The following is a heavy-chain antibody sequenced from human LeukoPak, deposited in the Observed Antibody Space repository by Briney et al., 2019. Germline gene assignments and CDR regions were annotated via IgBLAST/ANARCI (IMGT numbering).Heavy chain of an antibody. CDR2: INPSGGAT. Sequence: GASVKVSCKASGYTFTSYYMHWVRRAPGQGLEWMGIINPSGGATSYAQKFQGRVAMIGDTSTSTVYMQMSSLRIDDTAVYYCAGHSDLGSGSHYPYYYLMDVWGQGTTVTVSS. V-gene: IGHV1-46*01. CDR3: AGHSDLGSGSHYPYYYLMDV. J-gene: IGHJ6*02. D-gene: IGHD3-10*01. CDR1: GYTFTSYY.